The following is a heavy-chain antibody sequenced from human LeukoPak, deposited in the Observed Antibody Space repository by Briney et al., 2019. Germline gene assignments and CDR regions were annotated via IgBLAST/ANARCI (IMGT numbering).Heavy chain of an antibody. D-gene: IGHD5-12*01. V-gene: IGHV4-34*01. CDR1: GGSFRGYY. Sequence: ASETLSLTCAVYGGSFRGYYWSWIRQPPGKGLEWIGEINHSGSTNYNPSLKSRVTISVDTSKNQFSLKLSSVTAADTAVYYCARRGYSGYVDYWGQGTLVTVSS. CDR3: ARRGYSGYVDY. CDR2: INHSGST. J-gene: IGHJ4*02.